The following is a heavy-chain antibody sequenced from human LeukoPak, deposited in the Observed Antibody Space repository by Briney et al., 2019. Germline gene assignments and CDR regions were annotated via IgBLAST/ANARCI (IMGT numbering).Heavy chain of an antibody. CDR1: GGSVSSGSYY. CDR2: IYYSGST. Sequence: SETLSLTCIVSGGSVSSGSYYWSWIRQPPGKGLEWIGYIYYSGSTNYNPSLKSRVTISVDTSKNQFSLKLSSVTAADTAVYYCARSAVVVPAAPTLHHWGQGTLVTVSS. D-gene: IGHD2-2*01. CDR3: ARSAVVVPAAPTLHH. V-gene: IGHV4-61*01. J-gene: IGHJ5*02.